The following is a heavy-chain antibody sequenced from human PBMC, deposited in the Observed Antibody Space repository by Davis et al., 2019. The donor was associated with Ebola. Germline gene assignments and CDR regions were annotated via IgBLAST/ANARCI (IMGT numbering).Heavy chain of an antibody. CDR3: TLRYNWNRQYYYYYGMDV. V-gene: IGHV3-15*01. CDR1: GFTFSNAW. D-gene: IGHD1-20*01. J-gene: IGHJ6*02. Sequence: PGGSLRLSCAASGFTFSNAWMSWVRQAPGKGLEWVGRIKSKTDGGTTDYAAPVKGRFTISRDDSKNTLYLQMNSLKTEDTAVYYCTLRYNWNRQYYYYYGMDVWGQGTTVTVSS. CDR2: IKSKTDGGTT.